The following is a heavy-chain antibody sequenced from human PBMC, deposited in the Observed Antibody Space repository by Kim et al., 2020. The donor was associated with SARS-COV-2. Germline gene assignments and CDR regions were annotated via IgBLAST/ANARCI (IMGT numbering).Heavy chain of an antibody. Sequence: GGSLRLSCAASGFTFDDYAMHWVRQAPGKGLEWVSGISWNSGSIGYADSVKGRFTISRDNAKNSLYLQMNSLRAEDTALYYCAKGGQSIAAAGSTVDYWGQGTLVPVSS. CDR1: GFTFDDYA. D-gene: IGHD6-13*01. V-gene: IGHV3-9*01. J-gene: IGHJ4*02. CDR3: AKGGQSIAAAGSTVDY. CDR2: ISWNSGSI.